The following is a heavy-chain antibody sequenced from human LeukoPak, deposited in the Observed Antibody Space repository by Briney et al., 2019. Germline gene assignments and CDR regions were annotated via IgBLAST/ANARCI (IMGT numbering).Heavy chain of an antibody. Sequence: GASVKVSCKAPGGTFSSYAISWVRQAPGQGLEWMGWISAYNGNTNYAQKLQGRVTMTTDTSTSTAYMELRSLRSDDTAVYYCARDTGRPYYDFWSGYYTGTFDYWGQGTLVTVSS. J-gene: IGHJ4*02. CDR1: GGTFSSYA. V-gene: IGHV1-18*01. CDR2: ISAYNGNT. D-gene: IGHD3-3*01. CDR3: ARDTGRPYYDFWSGYYTGTFDY.